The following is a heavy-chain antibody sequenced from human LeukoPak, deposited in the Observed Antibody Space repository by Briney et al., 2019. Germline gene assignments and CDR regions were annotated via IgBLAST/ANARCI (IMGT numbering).Heavy chain of an antibody. CDR2: IYPGDSDT. J-gene: IGHJ6*02. D-gene: IGHD4-17*01. Sequence: GESLQISCKGSGYSFTSYWIGWVRQLPGKGLEWMGIIYPGDSDTRYSPSFQGQVTISADKSISTAYLQWSSLKASDTAMYYCARLRGSGYYYYYGMDVWGQGTTVTVSS. V-gene: IGHV5-51*01. CDR3: ARLRGSGYYYYYGMDV. CDR1: GYSFTSYW.